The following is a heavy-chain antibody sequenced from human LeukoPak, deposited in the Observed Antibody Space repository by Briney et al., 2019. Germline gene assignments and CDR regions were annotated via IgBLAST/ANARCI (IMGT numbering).Heavy chain of an antibody. CDR2: IQYSGST. V-gene: IGHV4-61*01. J-gene: IGHJ3*02. CDR1: GDSVSGISFY. CDR3: ARDQNRAFDI. Sequence: SETLSLTCTVSGDSVSGISFYWSWIRQPPGKGLQYIGYIQYSGSTNYNPSLKSRVTISVDTSKNQFSLKLSSVTAADTAVYYCARDQNRAFDIWGQGTMVTVSS.